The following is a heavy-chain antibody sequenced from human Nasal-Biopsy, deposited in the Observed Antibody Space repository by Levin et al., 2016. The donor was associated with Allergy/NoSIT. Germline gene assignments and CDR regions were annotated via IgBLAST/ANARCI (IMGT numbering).Heavy chain of an antibody. Sequence: ASVKVSCKASGYTFSIYYVHWVRQAPGQGLEWMGIINPSGGSTTYAQKFQGRVTMSRDTSTSTVYMELSSLRSDDTAVYYCARGGYCGGGTCFHTNSDYWGQGTLVTVSS. CDR2: INPSGGST. CDR1: GYTFSIYY. V-gene: IGHV1-46*01. D-gene: IGHD2-15*01. J-gene: IGHJ4*02. CDR3: ARGGYCGGGTCFHTNSDY.